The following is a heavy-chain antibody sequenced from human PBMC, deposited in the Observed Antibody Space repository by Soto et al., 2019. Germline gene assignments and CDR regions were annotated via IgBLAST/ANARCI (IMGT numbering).Heavy chain of an antibody. J-gene: IGHJ4*02. CDR3: ARDLWITMVRGVTPGYYFDY. Sequence: GGSLRLSCAASGFTFSSYCMHWVRQAPGKGLEWVAVTWYDGSNKYYADSVKGRFTISRDNSKNTLYLQMNSLRAEDTAVYYCARDLWITMVRGVTPGYYFDYWGQGTLVTVSS. D-gene: IGHD3-10*01. V-gene: IGHV3-33*01. CDR1: GFTFSSYC. CDR2: TWYDGSNK.